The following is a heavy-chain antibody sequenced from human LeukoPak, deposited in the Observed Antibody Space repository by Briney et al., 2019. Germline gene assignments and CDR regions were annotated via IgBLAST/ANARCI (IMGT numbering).Heavy chain of an antibody. J-gene: IGHJ5*02. CDR2: ISGCGGSI. V-gene: IGHV3-23*01. D-gene: IGHD4-23*01. CDR1: GFTFSSYA. Sequence: GGSLRLSCAASGFTFSSYAMSWVRQAPGKGLEWVSVISGCGGSISYADSVKGRFTISRDNSKNTLFLQMNSLRAEDTALYYCAKDRLSTPTAPRFDPWGQGTQVTVSS. CDR3: AKDRLSTPTAPRFDP.